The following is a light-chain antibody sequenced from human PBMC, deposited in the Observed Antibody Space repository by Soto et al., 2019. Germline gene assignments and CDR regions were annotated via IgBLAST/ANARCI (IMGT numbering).Light chain of an antibody. CDR2: DAS. Sequence: EIVLTQSPATLSLSPGERATLSCRASQSVGTFFAWYQQKPGQAPRLLIYDASNRATGIPARFSGSGSGTDFTLTISSLEPEDFAVYYCQQSASSPPYTFGRGTKVDIK. V-gene: IGKV3-11*01. J-gene: IGKJ2*01. CDR3: QQSASSPPYT. CDR1: QSVGTF.